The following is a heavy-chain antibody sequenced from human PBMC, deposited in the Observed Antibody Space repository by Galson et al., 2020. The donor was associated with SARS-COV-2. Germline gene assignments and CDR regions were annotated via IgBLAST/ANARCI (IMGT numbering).Heavy chain of an antibody. J-gene: IGHJ4*02. Sequence: SETLSLTCTVSGGSISSGTYYWDWIRQSPGKGLEWIGGISNSGSTYHNPSLKSRVTISIDTPRNQISLKVNSVTAADTAIYYCAREGYLNTFGGVIGYWGQGTLVLVSS. CDR2: ISNSGST. V-gene: IGHV4-39*07. CDR1: GGSISSGTYY. D-gene: IGHD3-16*02. CDR3: AREGYLNTFGGVIGY.